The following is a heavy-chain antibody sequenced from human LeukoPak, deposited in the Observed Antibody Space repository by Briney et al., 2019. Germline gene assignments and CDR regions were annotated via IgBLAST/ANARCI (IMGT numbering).Heavy chain of an antibody. CDR2: ISAYNGNT. CDR1: GYTFTSYG. CDR3: AREPYYYDSSGYYPTFDY. Sequence: ASVKVSCKASGYTFTSYGISWMRQAPGQGLEWMGWISAYNGNTNYAQKLQGRVTMTTDTSTSTAYMELRSLRSDDTAVYYCAREPYYYDSSGYYPTFDYWGQGTLVTVSS. J-gene: IGHJ4*02. D-gene: IGHD3-22*01. V-gene: IGHV1-18*01.